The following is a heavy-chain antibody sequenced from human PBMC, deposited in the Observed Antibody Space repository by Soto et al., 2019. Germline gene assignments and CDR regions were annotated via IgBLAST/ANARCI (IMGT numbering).Heavy chain of an antibody. CDR2: IHYNGDT. CDR1: GGSISSESYF. D-gene: IGHD3-22*01. CDR3: ARDRAYYESSGLYFDY. J-gene: IGHJ4*02. V-gene: IGHV4-61*01. Sequence: SETLSLTCTVSGGSISSESYFWSWIRQPPGKGLEWIGYIHYNGDTNSNPSLKSRVTISVDTSKSQFSLKLSSVTAADTAVYYCARDRAYYESSGLYFDYWGQGTLVTVSS.